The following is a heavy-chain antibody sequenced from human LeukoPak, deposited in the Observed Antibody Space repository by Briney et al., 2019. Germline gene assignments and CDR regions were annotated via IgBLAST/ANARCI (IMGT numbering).Heavy chain of an antibody. CDR3: AKDDSSGYYYVGAFDI. CDR1: GFTFSSHS. Sequence: GGSLRLSCAASGFTFSSHSMNWVRQAPGKGLEWLSYITPSGFTVYSDSVQGRFTISRDSAKNSVYLQMNSLTAEDTAVYYCAKDDSSGYYYVGAFDIWGQGTMVTVSS. V-gene: IGHV3-48*04. CDR2: ITPSGFTV. J-gene: IGHJ3*02. D-gene: IGHD3-22*01.